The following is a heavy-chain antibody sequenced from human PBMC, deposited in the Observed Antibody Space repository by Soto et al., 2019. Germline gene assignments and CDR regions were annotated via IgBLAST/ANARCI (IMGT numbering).Heavy chain of an antibody. D-gene: IGHD6-25*01. CDR3: ARPTDKYSSGCSFDY. CDR2: IWYDGSNK. CDR1: GFTFSSYG. J-gene: IGHJ4*02. V-gene: IGHV3-33*01. Sequence: GGSLRLSCAASGFTFSSYGMHWVRKAPGKGLEWVAVIWYDGSNKYYAESVKVRFTISRDNSKNTRYLQMNSMRAKDTAVYYCARPTDKYSSGCSFDYWGQGTLVTVSS.